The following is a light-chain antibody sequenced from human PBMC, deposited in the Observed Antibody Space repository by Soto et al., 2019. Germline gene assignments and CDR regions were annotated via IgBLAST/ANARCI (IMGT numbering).Light chain of an antibody. CDR1: PSISSS. CDR3: QQYERYPYS. CDR2: DAS. V-gene: IGKV1-5*01. Sequence: IQMTQSPSTVSASVGDRVTITCRASPSISSSLAWYQQKPGKAPKVLSYDASRLDSGVPSRFSGSGYGTAFHITVSSLQPGDLATYSCQQYERYPYSFRRGAKLGIK. J-gene: IGKJ2*01.